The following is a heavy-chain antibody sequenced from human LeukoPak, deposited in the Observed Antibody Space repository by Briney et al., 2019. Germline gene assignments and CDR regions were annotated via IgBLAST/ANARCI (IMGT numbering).Heavy chain of an antibody. J-gene: IGHJ4*02. CDR1: GFTFSSYS. Sequence: GGSLRLSCAASGFTFSSYSMNWVRQAPGKGLEWVSYISSSGSTIYYADSVKGRFTISRDNAKNSLYLQMNSLRAEDTAVYYCARVTTVTDNLDYWGQGTLVTVSS. V-gene: IGHV3-48*01. D-gene: IGHD4-17*01. CDR2: ISSSGSTI. CDR3: ARVTTVTDNLDY.